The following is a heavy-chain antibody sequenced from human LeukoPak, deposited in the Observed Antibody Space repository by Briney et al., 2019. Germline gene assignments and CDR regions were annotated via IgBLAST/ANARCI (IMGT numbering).Heavy chain of an antibody. CDR1: GFTFTSYW. Sequence: GGSLRLSCAASGFTFTSYWMNWVRQAPGKGLEWVSNIKQDGSDKYYVDSVKGRFTISRDNAKNSLYLQMNSLRAEDTALYYCARSGGGGDSFDYWGQGTLVTVSS. CDR3: ARSGGGGDSFDY. D-gene: IGHD3-10*01. V-gene: IGHV3-7*04. J-gene: IGHJ4*02. CDR2: IKQDGSDK.